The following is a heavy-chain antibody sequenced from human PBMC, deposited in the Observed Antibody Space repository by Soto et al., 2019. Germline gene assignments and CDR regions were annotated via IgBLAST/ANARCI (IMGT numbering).Heavy chain of an antibody. V-gene: IGHV3-23*01. J-gene: IGHJ6*02. CDR1: GFTFSSCA. Sequence: EVQLLESGGGLVQPGGSLRLSCAASGFTFSSCAMGWVRQAPGKGQEWVSDIIDSGGSTYYADSVKGRFTISRDNSKSTLYLQMNSLRAEDSALYYCAKGRSYYYYYGVDVWGQGTTVTVSS. CDR3: AKGRSYYYYYGVDV. CDR2: IIDSGGST.